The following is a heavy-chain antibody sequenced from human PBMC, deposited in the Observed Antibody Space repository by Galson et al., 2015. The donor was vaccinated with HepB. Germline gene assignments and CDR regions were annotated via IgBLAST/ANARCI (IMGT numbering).Heavy chain of an antibody. CDR3: ARTPYYDSSGYYFTHLYFDY. CDR1: GNSVSDDRYY. J-gene: IGHJ4*02. Sequence: DTLSLTCTVSGNSVSDDRYYWSWLRQPPGQRLEWIGYVYNTRNTNSNPSLKSRVTISVDTSKRQFSLILSSVTAADTAVYYCARTPYYDSSGYYFTHLYFDYWGQGALVTVSS. D-gene: IGHD3-22*01. CDR2: VYNTRNT. V-gene: IGHV4-61*01.